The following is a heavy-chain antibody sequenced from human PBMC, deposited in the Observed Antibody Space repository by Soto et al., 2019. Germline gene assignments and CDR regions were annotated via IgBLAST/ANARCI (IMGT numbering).Heavy chain of an antibody. CDR1: GFTFSSYG. J-gene: IGHJ6*02. CDR3: AKDSRPNSYYGMDV. V-gene: IGHV3-30*18. Sequence: QVQLVESGGGVVQPGRSLRLSCAASGFTFSSYGMHWVRQAPGKGLEWVAVISYDGSNKYYADSVKGRFTISRDNSKNTLYLQMTSLRAEDTAVYYCAKDSRPNSYYGMDVWGQGTTVTVSS. CDR2: ISYDGSNK.